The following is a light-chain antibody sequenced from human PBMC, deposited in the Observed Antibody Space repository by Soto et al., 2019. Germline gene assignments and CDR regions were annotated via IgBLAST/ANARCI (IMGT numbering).Light chain of an antibody. V-gene: IGLV2-14*01. J-gene: IGLJ3*02. CDR3: SSYTSGSTWV. Sequence: QSALTQPASVSGSPGQSITISCTGTSSDVGAYNYVSWYQQHPGKAPKLMIYEVSNRPSGVSNRFSGSKSGNTASLTISGLQAEDEADYYSSSYTSGSTWVFGGGTKLTVL. CDR1: SSDVGAYNY. CDR2: EVS.